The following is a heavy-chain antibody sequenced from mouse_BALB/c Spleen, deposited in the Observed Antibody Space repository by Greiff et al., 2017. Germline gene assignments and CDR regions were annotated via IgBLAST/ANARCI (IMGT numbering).Heavy chain of an antibody. Sequence: VQLQQPGAELARPGASVKMSCKASGYTFTSYWMHWVKQRPGQGLEWIGAIYPGNSDTSYNQKFKGKAKLTAVTSTSTAYMELSSLTNEDSAVYYCTRSGNLISMDYWGQGTSVTVSS. V-gene: IGHV1-5*01. CDR1: GYTFTSYW. CDR2: IYPGNSDT. CDR3: TRSGNLISMDY. D-gene: IGHD2-1*01. J-gene: IGHJ4*01.